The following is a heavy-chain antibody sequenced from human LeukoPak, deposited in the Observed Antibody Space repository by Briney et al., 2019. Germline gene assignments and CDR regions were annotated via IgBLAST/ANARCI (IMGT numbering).Heavy chain of an antibody. V-gene: IGHV1-46*01. D-gene: IGHD3-22*01. Sequence: EASVKVSCKASGYTFISYYIHWERQAPGQGLEWMGIINPSGGSTSYAQGFQGRVTMTRDTSTSTVYMELSSLRSEDTAVYYCARHDSTAYYLDHWGQGTLVTVSS. CDR3: ARHDSTAYYLDH. J-gene: IGHJ4*02. CDR1: GYTFISYY. CDR2: INPSGGST.